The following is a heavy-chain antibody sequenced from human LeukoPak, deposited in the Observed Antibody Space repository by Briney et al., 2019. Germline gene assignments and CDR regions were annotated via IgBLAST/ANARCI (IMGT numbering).Heavy chain of an antibody. CDR3: ARERTYGMDV. J-gene: IGHJ6*02. Sequence: RASVKVSCKASGYTFTGYYMHWVRQAPGQGLEWMGWIDPNSGGTNYAQKFQGRVTMTRGTSISTAYMELSRLRSDDTAVYYCARERTYGMDVWGQGTTVTVSS. V-gene: IGHV1-2*02. CDR2: IDPNSGGT. CDR1: GYTFTGYY.